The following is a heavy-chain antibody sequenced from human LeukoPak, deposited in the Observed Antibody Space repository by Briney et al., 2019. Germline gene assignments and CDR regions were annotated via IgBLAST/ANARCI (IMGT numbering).Heavy chain of an antibody. V-gene: IGHV4-59*08. D-gene: IGHD6-13*01. Sequence: SETLSLTCTVSGGSISSYYWSWIRQPPGKGLEWIGYIYYSGSTNYNPSLKSRVTISVDTSKNQFSLKLSSVTAADTAVYYCALKEAGYSSSWFNYWGQGTLVTVSS. CDR3: ALKEAGYSSSWFNY. CDR2: IYYSGST. J-gene: IGHJ4*02. CDR1: GGSISSYY.